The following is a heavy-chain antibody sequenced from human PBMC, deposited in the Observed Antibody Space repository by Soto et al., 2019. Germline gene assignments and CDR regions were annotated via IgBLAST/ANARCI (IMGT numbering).Heavy chain of an antibody. J-gene: IGHJ4*02. CDR1: GFTFSSYA. V-gene: IGHV3-23*01. D-gene: IGHD1-26*01. Sequence: EVQLLESGGGLVQPGGSLRLSCAASGFTFSSYAMRWVRQAPGKGLEWVSAISGSGGSTYYADSVKGRFTISRDNSKNTLYLKMNSLRAEDKAVYYCARRGSGSYYDYWGQGTLVTVSS. CDR2: ISGSGGST. CDR3: ARRGSGSYYDY.